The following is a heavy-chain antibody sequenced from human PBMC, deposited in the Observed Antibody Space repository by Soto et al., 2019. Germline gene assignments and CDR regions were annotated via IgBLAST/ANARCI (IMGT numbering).Heavy chain of an antibody. Sequence: QVQLVQSGAEVKKPGSSVKVSCKASGGTFSSYTISWVRQAPGQGLEWMGRIIPILGIANYAQKFHGRVTIDADKTASTAYMELSSLGSEDTAVYYCARDGPYSRSNRWWFDPWGQGTLVTVSS. V-gene: IGHV1-69*08. CDR2: IIPILGIA. CDR1: GGTFSSYT. J-gene: IGHJ5*02. CDR3: ARDGPYSRSNRWWFDP. D-gene: IGHD6-13*01.